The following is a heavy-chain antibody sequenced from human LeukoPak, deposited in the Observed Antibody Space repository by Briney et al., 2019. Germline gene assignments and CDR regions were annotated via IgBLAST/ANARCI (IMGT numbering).Heavy chain of an antibody. CDR2: INHSGST. D-gene: IGHD5-12*01. J-gene: IGHJ4*02. CDR3: ARGQWLRPTVDY. CDR1: GGSFSGYY. Sequence: SETLSLTCAVYGGSFSGYYWSWIRQPPGKGLEWIGEINHSGSTNYNPSLKSRVTISVDTSKNQFSLKLSSVTAADAAVYYCARGQWLRPTVDYWGQGTLVTVSS. V-gene: IGHV4-34*01.